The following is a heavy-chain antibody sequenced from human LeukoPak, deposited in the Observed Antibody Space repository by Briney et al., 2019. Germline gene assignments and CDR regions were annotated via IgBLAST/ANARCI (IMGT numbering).Heavy chain of an antibody. J-gene: IGHJ3*02. Sequence: KPSETLSLTCTVSNGSISSYDSYWSWIRQPPGKGLDWIAYIYYGGSTDSTPSLKSRVTISVDTSKNQFSLKLSSVTAADTAVYYCARGEPPDGDAFDIWGQGTMVTVSS. V-gene: IGHV4-30-4*01. D-gene: IGHD1-14*01. CDR1: NGSISSYDSY. CDR2: IYYGGST. CDR3: ARGEPPDGDAFDI.